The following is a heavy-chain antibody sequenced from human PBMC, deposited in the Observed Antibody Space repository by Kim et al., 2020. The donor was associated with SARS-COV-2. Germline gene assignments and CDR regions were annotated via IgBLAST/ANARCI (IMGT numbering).Heavy chain of an antibody. Sequence: SQTLSLTCAISGDSVSSNSAAWNWIRQSPSRGLEWLGRTNYRSKWYNDYAASVKSRITIKADTSKNQLSLQLNSVTPEDTAVYYCARWVYNYDTSGYRYFDYWGQGTLVTVSS. CDR2: TNYRSKWYN. D-gene: IGHD3-22*01. J-gene: IGHJ4*02. V-gene: IGHV6-1*01. CDR3: ARWVYNYDTSGYRYFDY. CDR1: GDSVSSNSAA.